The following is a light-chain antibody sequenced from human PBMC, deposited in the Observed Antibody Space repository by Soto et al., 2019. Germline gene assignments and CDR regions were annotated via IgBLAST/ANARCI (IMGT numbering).Light chain of an antibody. J-gene: IGLJ2*01. V-gene: IGLV2-8*01. CDR3: SSYAGSNIPVV. CDR1: SSDVGGYNC. CDR2: EVS. Sequence: QSVLTQPPSASGSPGQSVTISCTGTSSDVGGYNCVSWYQQHPGKVPKLMIYEVSKRPSGVPDRFSGSKSGNTVSLTVSGLQAEDEADYYCSSYAGSNIPVVFGGGTQLTVL.